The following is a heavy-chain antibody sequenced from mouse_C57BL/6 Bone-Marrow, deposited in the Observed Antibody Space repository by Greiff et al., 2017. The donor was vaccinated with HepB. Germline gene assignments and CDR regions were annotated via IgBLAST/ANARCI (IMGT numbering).Heavy chain of an antibody. V-gene: IGHV1-81*01. Sequence: VQLQQSGAELARPGASVKLSCKASGYTFTSYGISWVKQRTGQGLEWIGEIYPRSGNTYYNEKFKGKATLTADKSSSTAYMELRSLTTEDSAVYFCAREGGSWFAYWGQGTLVTVSA. CDR2: IYPRSGNT. CDR3: AREGGSWFAY. CDR1: GYTFTSYG. J-gene: IGHJ3*01.